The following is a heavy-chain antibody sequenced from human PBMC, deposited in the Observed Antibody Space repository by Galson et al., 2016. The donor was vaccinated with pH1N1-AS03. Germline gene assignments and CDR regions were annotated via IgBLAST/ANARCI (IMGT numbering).Heavy chain of an antibody. Sequence: SLRLSCAASGFPFSGYWMTWVRQAAGKGLEWVASIKQDGSDKHYVDSVKGRFTISKDNAKNSLYLQMNSRRPEDTAVYYCAKAVAGSLNLYYYYGADVWGQGTTVTVPS. CDR2: IKQDGSDK. V-gene: IGHV3-7*03. D-gene: IGHD6-19*01. CDR3: AKAVAGSLNLYYYYGADV. J-gene: IGHJ6*02. CDR1: GFPFSGYW.